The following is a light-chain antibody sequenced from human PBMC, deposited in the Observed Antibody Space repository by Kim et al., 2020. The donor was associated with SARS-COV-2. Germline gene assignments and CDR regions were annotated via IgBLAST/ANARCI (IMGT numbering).Light chain of an antibody. J-gene: IGLJ3*02. Sequence: NFMLTQPHSVSESPGKTVSISCTRSSGSIASKYVQWYQRRPGSAPTTLIYGDDQRPSGVPDRFSASIDTSPNSASLIISGLKTEDEADYYCQSYDNDNHGVFGGGTQLTVL. CDR1: SGSIASKY. CDR3: QSYDNDNHGV. V-gene: IGLV6-57*04. CDR2: GDD.